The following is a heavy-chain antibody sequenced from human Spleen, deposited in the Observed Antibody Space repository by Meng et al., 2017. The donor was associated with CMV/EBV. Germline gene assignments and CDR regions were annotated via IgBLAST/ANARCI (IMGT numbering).Heavy chain of an antibody. CDR3: ASGYGGNPGTNNY. V-gene: IGHV4-61*01. Sequence: GSLRLSCSVSGGSVSSGYYYWSWIRQPPGKGLEWIGYVYYTETTNYNPSLRGRVTISADASKNEFSLNLTSVTAADTAVYYCASGYGGNPGTNNYWGQGTLVTVSS. J-gene: IGHJ4*02. D-gene: IGHD4-23*01. CDR2: VYYTETT. CDR1: GGSVSSGYYY.